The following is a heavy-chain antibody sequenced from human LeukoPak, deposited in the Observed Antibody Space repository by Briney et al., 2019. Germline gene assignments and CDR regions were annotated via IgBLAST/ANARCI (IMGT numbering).Heavy chain of an antibody. CDR1: GFSFSSYG. CDR3: ARGRPHGNDY. V-gene: IGHV3-74*01. D-gene: IGHD4-23*01. Sequence: GGSLRLSCAASGFSFSSYGMHWVRQAPGKGLVWVSRIASDGSSTTYADSVKGRFSISRDNAKNTLYLQMNSLRVEDTAVYYCARGRPHGNDYWGQGTLVTVSS. CDR2: IASDGSST. J-gene: IGHJ4*02.